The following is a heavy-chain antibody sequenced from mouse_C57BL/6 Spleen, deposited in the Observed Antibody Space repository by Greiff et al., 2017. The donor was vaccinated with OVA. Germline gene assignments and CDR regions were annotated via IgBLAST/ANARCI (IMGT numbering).Heavy chain of an antibody. V-gene: IGHV1-55*01. J-gene: IGHJ2*01. CDR3: ARGHYYGSSYVGGYFDY. D-gene: IGHD1-1*01. CDR1: GYTFTSYW. CDR2: IYPGSGST. Sequence: VQLQQPGAELVEPGASVKMSCKASGYTFTSYWITWVKQRPGQGLEWIGDIYPGSGSTNYNEKFKSKATLTVDTSSSTAYMQLSSLTSEDSAVYDCARGHYYGSSYVGGYFDYWGQGTTLTVSS.